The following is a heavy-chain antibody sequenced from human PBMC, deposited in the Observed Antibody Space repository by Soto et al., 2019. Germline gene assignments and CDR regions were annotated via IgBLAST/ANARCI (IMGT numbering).Heavy chain of an antibody. CDR2: IYYSGST. Sequence: QVQLQESGPGLVKPSQTLSLTCTVSGGSISSGDYYWSWIRQPPGKGLEWIGYIYYSGSTYYNPSLKSRVTISVDTSKNQFSLKLSSVTAADTAVYYCARGSLVRGQDYGMDVWGQGTTVTVSS. CDR1: GGSISSGDYY. D-gene: IGHD3-10*01. J-gene: IGHJ6*02. CDR3: ARGSLVRGQDYGMDV. V-gene: IGHV4-30-4*01.